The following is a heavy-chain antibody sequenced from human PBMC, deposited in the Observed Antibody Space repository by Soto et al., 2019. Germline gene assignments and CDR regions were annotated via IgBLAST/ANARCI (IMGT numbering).Heavy chain of an antibody. D-gene: IGHD1-7*01. J-gene: IGHJ4*02. CDR2: IYYSGST. CDR3: AQGGVNYGDMSYFDY. V-gene: IGHV4-31*03. Sequence: SETLYLTCTVSGGSISSGGYYWSWIRQHPGKGLEWIGYIYYSGSTYYNPSLKSRVTISVDTSKNQFSLKLSSVTAADTAVYYCAQGGVNYGDMSYFDYWGQGTLVTVSS. CDR1: GGSISSGGYY.